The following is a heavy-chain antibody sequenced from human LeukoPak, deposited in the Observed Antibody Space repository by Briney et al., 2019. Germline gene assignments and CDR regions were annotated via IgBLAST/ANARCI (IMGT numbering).Heavy chain of an antibody. Sequence: SETLSLTCTVSGGSISSYYWSWIRQPPGKGLEWIGYIYYSGSTNYNPSLKSRVTISVDTSKNQFSLKLSSVTAADTAVYYCARAPELGYYYDSSGYYLDWYFDLWGRGTLVTVSS. V-gene: IGHV4-59*01. CDR1: GGSISSYY. J-gene: IGHJ2*01. CDR3: ARAPELGYYYDSSGYYLDWYFDL. CDR2: IYYSGST. D-gene: IGHD3-22*01.